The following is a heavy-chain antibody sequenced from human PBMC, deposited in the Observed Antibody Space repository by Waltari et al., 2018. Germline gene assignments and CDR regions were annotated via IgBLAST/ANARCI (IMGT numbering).Heavy chain of an antibody. V-gene: IGHV4-31*03. CDR1: GGPLSRGGLF. D-gene: IGHD1-26*01. CDR2: IYYSGTT. CDR3: ARDLVGATIGY. Sequence: QVQLQESGPGLVKPSETLSLTCSVSGGPLSRGGLFWSWIRQYPGKGLEWIGDIYYSGTTYYNPSLKSRVSISMDTSNNHLSLSLASVTAADTAVYYCARDLVGATIGYWGQGTLVTVSS. J-gene: IGHJ4*02.